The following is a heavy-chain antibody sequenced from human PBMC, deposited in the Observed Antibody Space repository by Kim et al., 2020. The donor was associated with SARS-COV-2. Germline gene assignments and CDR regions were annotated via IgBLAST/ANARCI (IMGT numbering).Heavy chain of an antibody. J-gene: IGHJ1*01. D-gene: IGHD1-26*01. CDR3: AKDQSVYSGSSKRGLVAEYFQH. V-gene: IGHV3-23*01. Sequence: GGSLRLSCAASGFTFSSYAMSWVRQAPGKGLEWVSAISGSGGSTYYADSVKGRFTISRDNSKNTLYLQMNSLRAEDTAVYYCAKDQSVYSGSSKRGLVAEYFQHWGQGTLVTVSS. CDR1: GFTFSSYA. CDR2: ISGSGGST.